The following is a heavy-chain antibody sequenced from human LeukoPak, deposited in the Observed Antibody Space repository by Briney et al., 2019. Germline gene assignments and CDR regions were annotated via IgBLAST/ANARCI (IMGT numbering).Heavy chain of an antibody. CDR2: ISWDGGST. CDR3: TKDLISYYGDYGPIDY. CDR1: GFTFDDYT. J-gene: IGHJ4*02. V-gene: IGHV3-43*01. D-gene: IGHD4-17*01. Sequence: GGSLRLSCAASGFTFDDYTMHWVRQAPGKGLEWVSLISWDGGSTYYADSVKGRFTISRDNSKNSLYLQLNSLRTEDTALYYCTKDLISYYGDYGPIDYWGQGTLVTVSS.